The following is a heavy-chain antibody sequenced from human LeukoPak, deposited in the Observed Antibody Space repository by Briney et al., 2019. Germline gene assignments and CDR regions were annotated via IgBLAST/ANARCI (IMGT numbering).Heavy chain of an antibody. V-gene: IGHV3-23*01. J-gene: IGHJ4*02. CDR1: GFTFSSYA. CDR2: ISGSGGST. Sequence: GGSLRLSCAASGFTFSSYAMSWVRQAPGKGLEWVSSISGSGGSTYYADFMKGRFTISRDNSKNTLYLQMNSLRAEDTAVYYCAKGAGSSGWNPSDYWGQGILVTVSS. CDR3: AKGAGSSGWNPSDY. D-gene: IGHD6-25*01.